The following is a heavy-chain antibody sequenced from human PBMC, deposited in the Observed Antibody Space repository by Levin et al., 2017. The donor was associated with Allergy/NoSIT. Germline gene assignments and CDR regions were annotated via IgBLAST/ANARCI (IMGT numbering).Heavy chain of an antibody. CDR3: ARAPKSSGWYASYFDY. Sequence: ASVKVSCKASGYTFTSYYMHWVRQAPGQGLEWMGIINPSGGSTSYAQKFQGRVTMTRDTSTSTVYMELSSLRSEDTAVYYCARAPKSSGWYASYFDYWGQGTLVTVSS. J-gene: IGHJ4*02. V-gene: IGHV1-46*01. CDR2: INPSGGST. CDR1: GYTFTSYY. D-gene: IGHD6-19*01.